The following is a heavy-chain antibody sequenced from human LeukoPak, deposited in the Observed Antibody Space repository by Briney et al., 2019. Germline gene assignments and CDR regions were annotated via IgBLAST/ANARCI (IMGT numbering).Heavy chain of an antibody. D-gene: IGHD6-19*01. CDR3: ARDLGSSGWYGSYYFDY. Sequence: ASVKVSCKASGYTFTCYYMHWVRQAPGQGLEWMGWINPNSGGTNYAQKFQGRVTMTRDTSISTAYMELSRLRSDDTAVYYCARDLGSSGWYGSYYFDYWGQGTLVTVSS. CDR1: GYTFTCYY. CDR2: INPNSGGT. J-gene: IGHJ4*02. V-gene: IGHV1-2*02.